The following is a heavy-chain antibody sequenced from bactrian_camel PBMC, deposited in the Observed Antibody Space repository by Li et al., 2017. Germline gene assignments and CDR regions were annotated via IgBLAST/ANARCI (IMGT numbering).Heavy chain of an antibody. J-gene: IGHJ4*01. CDR3: VGGRPPDSGSWCPIGF. Sequence: VQLVESGGGSVQAGGSARLSCEVADYSACFYDMSWYRQSPRNECEFVAYRLSDGTTAYADPVKGRFSLSHDSAKNTVSLQMNALKPEDTAMYHCVGGRPPDSGSWCPIGFWGPGTQVTVS. D-gene: IGHD1*01. CDR1: DYSACFYD. V-gene: IGHV3S60*01. CDR2: RLSDGTT.